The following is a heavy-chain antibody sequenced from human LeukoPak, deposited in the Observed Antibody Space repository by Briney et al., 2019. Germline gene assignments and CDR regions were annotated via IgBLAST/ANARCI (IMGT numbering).Heavy chain of an antibody. D-gene: IGHD3-10*01. J-gene: IGHJ4*02. Sequence: ASVKVSCKASGYTFTGYYMHWVRQAPGQGLEWMGWINPNSGGTNYAQKFQGWVTMTRDTSISTAYMELSRLRSDDTAVYYCARDLGPGIRGHYGSGSYYNSYYFDYWGQGTLVTVSS. CDR3: ARDLGPGIRGHYGSGSYYNSYYFDY. V-gene: IGHV1-2*04. CDR1: GYTFTGYY. CDR2: INPNSGGT.